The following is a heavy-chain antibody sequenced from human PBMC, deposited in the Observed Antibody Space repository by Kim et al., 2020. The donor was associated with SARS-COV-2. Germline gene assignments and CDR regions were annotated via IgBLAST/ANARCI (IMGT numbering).Heavy chain of an antibody. D-gene: IGHD3-22*01. J-gene: IGHJ4*02. V-gene: IGHV3-15*01. CDR2: IKSKTDGGTT. CDR3: TTEIYYYDSSGYPGYLDY. Sequence: GGSLRLSCAASGFTFSNAWMSWVRQAPGKGLEWVGRIKSKTDGGTTDYAAPVKGRFTISRDDSKNTLYLQMNSLKTEDTAVYYCTTEIYYYDSSGYPGYLDYWGQGTLVTVSS. CDR1: GFTFSNAW.